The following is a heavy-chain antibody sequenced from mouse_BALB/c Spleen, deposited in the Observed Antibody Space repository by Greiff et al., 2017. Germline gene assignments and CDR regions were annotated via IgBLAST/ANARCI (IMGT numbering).Heavy chain of an antibody. Sequence: EVQLQQSGPELVKPGASVKIPCKASGYTFTDYNMDWVRQSHGKSLEWIGDINPNNGGTIYNQKFKGKATLTVDKSSSTAYMELRSLTSEDTAVYYCARLSYGSSFAWFAYWGQGTLVTVSA. CDR1: GYTFTDYN. CDR3: ARLSYGSSFAWFAY. CDR2: INPNNGGT. D-gene: IGHD1-1*01. J-gene: IGHJ3*01. V-gene: IGHV1-18*01.